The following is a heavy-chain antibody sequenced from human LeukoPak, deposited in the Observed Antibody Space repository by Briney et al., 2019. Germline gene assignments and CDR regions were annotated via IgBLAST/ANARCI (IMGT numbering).Heavy chain of an antibody. Sequence: PGGSLRLSCAASGFTFSSYSMNWVRQAPGKGLEWVSSISSSSSYIYYADSVKGRFTISRDNAKNSLYLQMNSLRAEDTAVYYCARDGLYYYDSSGHPDPHNWFDPWGQGTLVTVSS. J-gene: IGHJ5*02. CDR2: ISSSSSYI. CDR1: GFTFSSYS. V-gene: IGHV3-21*01. D-gene: IGHD3-22*01. CDR3: ARDGLYYYDSSGHPDPHNWFDP.